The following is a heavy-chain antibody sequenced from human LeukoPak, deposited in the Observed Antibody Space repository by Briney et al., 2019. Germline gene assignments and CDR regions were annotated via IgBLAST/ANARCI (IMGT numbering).Heavy chain of an antibody. V-gene: IGHV3-30-3*01. J-gene: IGHJ4*02. CDR1: GVTFSSYA. CDR3: AREEPGFDY. CDR2: ISYNGSNK. Sequence: GGSLRLSCAASGVTFSSYAMHWVRQAPGKGLEWVGVISYNGSNKYYADSVKGRFTITSDNSKNTLYLQMNSLRAEDTAVYYCAREEPGFDYWGQGTLVTVSS. D-gene: IGHD1-14*01.